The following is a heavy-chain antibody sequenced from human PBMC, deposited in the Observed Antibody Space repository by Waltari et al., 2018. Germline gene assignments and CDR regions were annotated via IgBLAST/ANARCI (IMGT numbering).Heavy chain of an antibody. D-gene: IGHD2-21*01. CDR3: AREVIKRAGPDS. J-gene: IGHJ4*02. CDR1: GGTLTA. CDR2: IVPYLRIT. Sequence: QVQLVQSGAEVQRPGSSVKVSCKASGGTLTAIFWVRQAPGQGLELMGGIVPYLRITNYPQKFEDRVIITADTSTNTSYLELRRLRSADTAVYYCAREVIKRAGPDSWGQGTLVTVSS. V-gene: IGHV1-69*04.